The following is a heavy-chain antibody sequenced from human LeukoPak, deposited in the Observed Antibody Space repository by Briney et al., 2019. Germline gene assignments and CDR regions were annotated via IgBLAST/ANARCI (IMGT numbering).Heavy chain of an antibody. CDR3: ARGRRNDYYFDL. Sequence: SETLSLTCTVYNGAISSYYWSWVRQPPGKGLEWIRSIYYSCGSNYNPSLKSPVTISVDPSKRQFSLKLTSVTAADTAVYYCARGRRNDYYFDLWGQGTLVTVSS. V-gene: IGHV4-59*01. CDR1: NGAISSYY. CDR2: IYYSCGS. D-gene: IGHD2-21*02. J-gene: IGHJ4*02.